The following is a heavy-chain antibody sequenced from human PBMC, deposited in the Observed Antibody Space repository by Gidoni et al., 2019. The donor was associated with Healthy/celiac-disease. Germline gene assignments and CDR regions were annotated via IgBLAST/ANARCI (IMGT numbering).Heavy chain of an antibody. CDR1: GFPFSSYS. J-gene: IGHJ6*02. V-gene: IGHV3-21*01. Sequence: EVQLVESGGGLVKPGGSLRLSCAASGFPFSSYSMNWVRQDPGKGLEWVSSISSRSSYIYYADSVKGRFTISRDNAKNSLYLQMNSLRAEDTAVYYCARARDSNYGNYYYYGMDVWGQGTTVTVSS. CDR2: ISSRSSYI. CDR3: ARARDSNYGNYYYYGMDV. D-gene: IGHD4-4*01.